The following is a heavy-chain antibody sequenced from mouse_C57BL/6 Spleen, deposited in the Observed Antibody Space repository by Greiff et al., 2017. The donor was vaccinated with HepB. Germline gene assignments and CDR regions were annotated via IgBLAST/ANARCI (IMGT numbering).Heavy chain of an antibody. CDR3: ARAYGTRGYYAMDY. D-gene: IGHD1-1*01. Sequence: EVKLVESGGGLVKPGGSLKLSCAASGFTFSDYGMHWVRQAPEKGLEWVAYISSGSSTIYYADTVKGRFTISRDNAKNTLFLQMTSLRSEDTAMYYCARAYGTRGYYAMDYGGQGTSVTVSS. CDR2: ISSGSSTI. J-gene: IGHJ4*01. V-gene: IGHV5-17*01. CDR1: GFTFSDYG.